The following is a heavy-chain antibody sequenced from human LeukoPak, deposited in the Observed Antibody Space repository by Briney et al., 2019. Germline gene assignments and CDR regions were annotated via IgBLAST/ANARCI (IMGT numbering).Heavy chain of an antibody. J-gene: IGHJ4*02. CDR1: GGSISSSSYY. V-gene: IGHV4-39*07. Sequence: SETLSLTCTVSGGSISSSSYYWGWIRQPPGKGLEWIGSINYSGSTYYNPSLKSRVTISVDRSKNQFSLKLSSVTAADTAVYYCAREGNYYGSGSYYTGIDYWGQGTLVTVSS. CDR3: AREGNYYGSGSYYTGIDY. CDR2: INYSGST. D-gene: IGHD3-10*01.